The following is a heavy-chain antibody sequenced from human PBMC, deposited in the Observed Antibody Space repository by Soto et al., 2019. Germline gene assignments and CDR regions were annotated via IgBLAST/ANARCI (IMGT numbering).Heavy chain of an antibody. D-gene: IGHD6-13*01. CDR3: ARFINVAAAGPFDYYYGMDV. Sequence: ASVKVSCKASGYTFTGYYMHWVRQAPGQGLEWMGWINPNSGGTNYAQKFQGRVTMTTDKSISTAYMELRRLRSDDTAVYYCARFINVAAAGPFDYYYGMDVWGQGTTVTVSS. J-gene: IGHJ6*02. CDR2: INPNSGGT. V-gene: IGHV1-2*02. CDR1: GYTFTGYY.